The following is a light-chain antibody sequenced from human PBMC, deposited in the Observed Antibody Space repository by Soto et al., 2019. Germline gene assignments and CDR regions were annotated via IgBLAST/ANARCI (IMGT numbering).Light chain of an antibody. J-gene: IGKJ3*01. CDR1: QSVSNNY. CDR2: GAS. V-gene: IGKV3-20*01. CDR3: QQYGTSPFT. Sequence: EIVLTQSPGPLSLCPGERAPISCLASQSVSNNYLAWYQQKPGQAPRLLIYGASSRATGIPDRFSGSGSGTGFTLTISRLEPEDFAVYYRQQYGTSPFTFGPGTKVDIK.